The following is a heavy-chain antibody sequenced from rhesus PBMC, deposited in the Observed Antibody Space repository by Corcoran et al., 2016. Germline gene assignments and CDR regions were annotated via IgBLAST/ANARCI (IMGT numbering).Heavy chain of an antibody. J-gene: IGHJ4*01. Sequence: EVQLVQSGAEVKKPGASVKISCKASGYTFTDHYLHWVRQAPGKGLEWMGRIDPEDGEADYAQKLQDRVTFTTDMSTATAYMELSSLRSEDTAVYYCARDNDFWGQGVLVTVSS. V-gene: IGHV1-111*01. CDR3: ARDNDF. CDR2: IDPEDGEA. CDR1: GYTFTDHY.